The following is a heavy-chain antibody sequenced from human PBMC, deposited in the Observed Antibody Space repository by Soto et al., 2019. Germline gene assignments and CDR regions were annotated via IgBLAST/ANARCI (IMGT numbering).Heavy chain of an antibody. CDR3: AKELYQGSGWFRTTRPFDY. CDR2: ISGSGGST. D-gene: IGHD6-19*01. J-gene: IGHJ4*02. Sequence: PGGSLRLSCAASGFTFSSYAMSWVRQAPGKGLEWVSAISGSGGSTYYADTVKGRFTISRDNSKNTLYLQMNSLRAEDTAVYYCAKELYQGSGWFRTTRPFDYWGQGTLVTVSS. V-gene: IGHV3-23*01. CDR1: GFTFSSYA.